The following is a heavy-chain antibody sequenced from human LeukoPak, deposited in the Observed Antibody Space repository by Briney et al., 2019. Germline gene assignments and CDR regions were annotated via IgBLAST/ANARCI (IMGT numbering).Heavy chain of an antibody. J-gene: IGHJ4*02. D-gene: IGHD4-17*01. Sequence: ASVKVSCKASGGTFSSYAISWVRQAPGQGLEWMGRIIPILGIANYAQKFQGRVTITADKSTSTAYMELSSLRSEDTAVHYCAREYGDYPDTWVYWGQGTLVTVSS. V-gene: IGHV1-69*04. CDR2: IIPILGIA. CDR1: GGTFSSYA. CDR3: AREYGDYPDTWVY.